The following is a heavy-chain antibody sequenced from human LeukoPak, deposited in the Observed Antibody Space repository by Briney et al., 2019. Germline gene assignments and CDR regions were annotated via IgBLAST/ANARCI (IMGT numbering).Heavy chain of an antibody. CDR1: GYSFTSYW. J-gene: IGHJ4*02. D-gene: IGHD1-7*01. V-gene: IGHV5-51*01. CDR2: IYPGDSDT. Sequence: GESLKISCKGAGYSFTSYWVAWVRQMPGKGLEWMGIIYPGDSDTRYSPSFQGQVTISADKAISTAYLQLSSLKASDTAMYYCARGGLSRTLRSLDYWGQGTLVTVSS. CDR3: ARGGLSRTLRSLDY.